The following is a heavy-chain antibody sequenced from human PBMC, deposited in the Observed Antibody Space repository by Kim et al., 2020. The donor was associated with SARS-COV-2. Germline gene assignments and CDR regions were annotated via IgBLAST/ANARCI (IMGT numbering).Heavy chain of an antibody. J-gene: IGHJ4*02. D-gene: IGHD2-2*01. Sequence: TYYAASVKGRFTISRDNSKHMVYLQMNSLTAEDTAIYYCAKAFSTYYFGNWGQGIVVTVSS. CDR2: T. V-gene: IGHV3-23*01. CDR3: AKAFSTYYFGN.